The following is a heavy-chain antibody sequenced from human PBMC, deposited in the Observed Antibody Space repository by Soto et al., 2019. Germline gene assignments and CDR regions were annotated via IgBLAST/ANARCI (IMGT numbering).Heavy chain of an antibody. CDR3: ARDRVPAAMSGYYYYGMDV. D-gene: IGHD2-2*01. V-gene: IGHV4-31*03. CDR1: GGSISSGGYY. Sequence: PSETLSLTCTVYGGSISSGGYYWSWIRQHPGKGLEWIGYIYYSGSTYYNPSLKSRVTISVDTSKNQFSLKLSSVTAADTAVYYCARDRVPAAMSGYYYYGMDVWGQGTTVTVSS. J-gene: IGHJ6*02. CDR2: IYYSGST.